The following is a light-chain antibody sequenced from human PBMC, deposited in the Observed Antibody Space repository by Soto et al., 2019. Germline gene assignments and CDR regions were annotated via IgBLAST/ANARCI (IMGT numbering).Light chain of an antibody. Sequence: QSVVTQPPSVSGAPGQRGTISCTGGGSNIGAGYDVHWYQQLLGTAPKPLIPGKNNRPSGLPNRFCAARAGTSASRAINGLQAEDEADYYWQSSDSNMSAVFGTGTKATVL. CDR3: QSSDSNMSAV. CDR1: GSNIGAGYD. V-gene: IGLV1-40*01. J-gene: IGLJ1*01. CDR2: GKN.